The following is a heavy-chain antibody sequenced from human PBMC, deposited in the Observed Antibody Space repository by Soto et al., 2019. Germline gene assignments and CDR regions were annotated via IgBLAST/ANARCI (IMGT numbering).Heavy chain of an antibody. V-gene: IGHV1-18*01. D-gene: IGHD3-3*01. CDR3: ARDRVSYYDFWSGYYKEFAP. Sequence: ASVKVSCKASGYTFTSYGISWVRQAPGQGLEWMGWISAYNGNTNYAQKLQGRVTMTTDTSTSTAYMELRSLRSDDTAVYYCARDRVSYYDFWSGYYKEFAPWGQGTLVTVSS. CDR1: GYTFTSYG. CDR2: ISAYNGNT. J-gene: IGHJ5*02.